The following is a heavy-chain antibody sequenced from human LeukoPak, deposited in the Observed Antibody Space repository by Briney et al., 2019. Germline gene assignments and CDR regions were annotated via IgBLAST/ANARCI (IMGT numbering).Heavy chain of an antibody. CDR2: ISGSGGST. CDR1: GFTFSSYA. J-gene: IGHJ4*02. Sequence: GRSLRLSCAASGFTFSSYAMSWVRQAPGKGLEWVSAISGSGGSTYYADSVKGRFTISRDNSKNTLYLQMNSLRAEDTAVYYCAKEALKDYGDYRYFDYWGQGTLVTVSS. CDR3: AKEALKDYGDYRYFDY. D-gene: IGHD4-17*01. V-gene: IGHV3-23*01.